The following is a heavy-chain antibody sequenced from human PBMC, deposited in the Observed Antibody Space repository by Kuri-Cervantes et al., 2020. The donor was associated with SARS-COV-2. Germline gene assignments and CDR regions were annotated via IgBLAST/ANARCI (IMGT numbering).Heavy chain of an antibody. V-gene: IGHV3-33*01. CDR2: IWYDGSNK. J-gene: IGHJ4*02. Sequence: GGSLRLSCAASGFTFSSYGMHWVRQAPGKGLEWVAVIWYDGSNKYYADSVKGRFTISRDNSKNTLYLQMNSLRAEDTAVYYCARDFDSSDYDDYWGQGTLVTVSS. CDR1: GFTFSSYG. D-gene: IGHD3-22*01. CDR3: ARDFDSSDYDDY.